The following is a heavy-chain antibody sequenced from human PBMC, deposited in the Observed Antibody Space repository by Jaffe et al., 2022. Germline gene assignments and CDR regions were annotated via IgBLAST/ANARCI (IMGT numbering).Heavy chain of an antibody. J-gene: IGHJ3*02. CDR2: IYYSGST. V-gene: IGHV4-59*01. CDR3: ARDGLVAEDAFDI. D-gene: IGHD2-15*01. CDR1: GGSISSYY. Sequence: QVQLQESGPGLVKPSETLSLTCTVSGGSISSYYWSWIRQPPGKGLEWIGYIYYSGSTNYNPSLKSRVTISVDTSKNQFSLKLSSVTAADTAVYYCARDGLVAEDAFDIWGQGTMVTVSS.